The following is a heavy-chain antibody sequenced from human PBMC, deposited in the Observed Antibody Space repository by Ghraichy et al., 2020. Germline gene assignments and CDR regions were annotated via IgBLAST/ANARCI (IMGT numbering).Heavy chain of an antibody. J-gene: IGHJ6*02. CDR3: ARDRWKYGMDV. CDR2: IYYSEST. Sequence: ETLSLTYTVSGGSVSSGSYYWSWIRQPPGKGLEWIGYIYYSESTNYNPSLKSRVTISVDTSKNQFSLKLSSVTAADTAVYYCARDRWKYGMDVWGQGTTVTVSS. V-gene: IGHV4-61*01. D-gene: IGHD1-1*01. CDR1: GGSVSSGSYY.